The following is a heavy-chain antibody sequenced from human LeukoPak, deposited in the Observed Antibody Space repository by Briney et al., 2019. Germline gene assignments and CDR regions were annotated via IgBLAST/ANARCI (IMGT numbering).Heavy chain of an antibody. Sequence: PGGSLRLSCAASGFTLSEYWMHWVRQAPGKGLVWVSRINTDGSRTTYADSVKGRFTISRDNAKNTVSLQMNSLRAEDTAVYYCVRSLVAAPDYWGQGTLVTVSS. CDR3: VRSLVAAPDY. CDR1: GFTLSEYW. D-gene: IGHD1-26*01. J-gene: IGHJ4*02. CDR2: INTDGSRT. V-gene: IGHV3-74*03.